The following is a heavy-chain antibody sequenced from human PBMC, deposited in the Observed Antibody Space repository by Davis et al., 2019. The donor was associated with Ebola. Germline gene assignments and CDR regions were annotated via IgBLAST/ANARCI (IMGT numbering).Heavy chain of an antibody. J-gene: IGHJ6*02. D-gene: IGHD2-15*01. CDR2: ISGSGGST. V-gene: IGHV3-23*01. Sequence: GESLKISCAASGFTFSSYAMSWVRQAPGKGLEWVSAISGSGGSTYYADSVKGRFTISRDNSKNTLYLQMNSLRAEDTAVYYCAKAHCSGGSCYSAGYYYYGMDVWGQGTTVTVSS. CDR3: AKAHCSGGSCYSAGYYYYGMDV. CDR1: GFTFSSYA.